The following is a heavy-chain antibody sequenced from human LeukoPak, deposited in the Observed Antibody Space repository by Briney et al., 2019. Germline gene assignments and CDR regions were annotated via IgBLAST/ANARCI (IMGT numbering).Heavy chain of an antibody. CDR1: GFTFDDYA. CDR3: AKATGPNYYDSSPYYFDY. V-gene: IGHV3-9*03. D-gene: IGHD3-22*01. CDR2: ISWNSGSI. J-gene: IGHJ4*02. Sequence: GGSLRLSCAASGFTFDDYAMHWVRQAPGKGLEWVSGISWNSGSIGYADSVEGRFTISRDNAKNSLYLQMNSLRAEDMALYYCAKATGPNYYDSSPYYFDYWGQGTLVTVSS.